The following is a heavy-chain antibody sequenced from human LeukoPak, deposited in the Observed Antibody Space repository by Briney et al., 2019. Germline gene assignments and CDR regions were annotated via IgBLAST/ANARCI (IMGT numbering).Heavy chain of an antibody. J-gene: IGHJ4*02. Sequence: PSETLSLTCAVSGGSISSSNWWSWIRQPPGKGLEWIGEINHSGSTNYNPSLKSRVTISVDKSKNQFSLKLSSVTAADTAVYYCAVLSWGVPFDYWGQGTLVTVSS. CDR3: AVLSWGVPFDY. V-gene: IGHV4-4*02. CDR2: INHSGST. CDR1: GGSISSSNW. D-gene: IGHD2-15*01.